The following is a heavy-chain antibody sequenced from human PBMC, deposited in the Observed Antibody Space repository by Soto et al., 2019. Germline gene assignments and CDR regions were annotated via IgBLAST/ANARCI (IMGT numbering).Heavy chain of an antibody. CDR2: ITGGGGGT. CDR1: GLTFSKYA. J-gene: IGHJ3*01. D-gene: IGHD4-17*01. V-gene: IGHV3-23*01. CDR3: AKDPDGDYVGAFDG. Sequence: EVQLLESGGGLVQPGGSLRLSCAGSGLTFSKYAMVWVRQAPGKGLEWVSAITGGGGGTYYADSVRGRFSISKDNSKNAPYLHITSLSAEDTALYYCAKDPDGDYVGAFDGWGPGTMVTVSS.